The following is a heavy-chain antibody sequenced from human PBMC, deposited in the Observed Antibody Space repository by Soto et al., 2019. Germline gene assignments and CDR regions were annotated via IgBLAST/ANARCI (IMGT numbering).Heavy chain of an antibody. CDR3: ARDCSGGSCYPGMDV. D-gene: IGHD2-15*01. Sequence: EVQLMESGGGLVKPGGSLRLSCAASGFTFNSYTINWVRQAPGKRLEWLSSISSSGYIFSTDSVRGRFTISRDNAKNSVYLQINSLRAEDTAVYFCARDCSGGSCYPGMDVWGQGTTVTVSS. CDR1: GFTFNSYT. J-gene: IGHJ6*02. V-gene: IGHV3-21*01. CDR2: ISSSGYI.